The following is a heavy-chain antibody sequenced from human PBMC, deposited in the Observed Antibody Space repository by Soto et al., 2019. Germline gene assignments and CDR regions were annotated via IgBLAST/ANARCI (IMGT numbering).Heavy chain of an antibody. CDR2: IQPNSGDT. J-gene: IGHJ4*02. D-gene: IGHD3-16*01. V-gene: IGHV1-2*02. CDR3: AREKFVGRRYFDY. CDR1: GYTFTGYD. Sequence: QVQLVQSGAEVKKPGASVKVSCKASGYTFTGYDIHWVREAPGQGLEWMGWIQPNSGDTNYAQKFQGRVTMTRYTSSGTAYMEVSSLRSDDTAVYYCAREKFVGRRYFDYWGQGTLVTASS.